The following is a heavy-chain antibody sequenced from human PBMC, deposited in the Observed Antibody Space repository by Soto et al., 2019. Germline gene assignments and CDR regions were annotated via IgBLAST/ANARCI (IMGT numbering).Heavy chain of an antibody. CDR2: LNAGNGDT. D-gene: IGHD3-16*02. CDR3: ARDYDYIWGSYRVDYYYFGMGV. CDR1: GYTFTSYA. Sequence: ASVKVSCKASGYTFTSYAIHWVRQAPGQRLERMGWLNAGNGDTKYSQKFQDRVTIIRDTSASTAYMELSSLRSEDTAVYYCARDYDYIWGSYRVDYYYFGMGVWGQGTTVTVSS. J-gene: IGHJ6*02. V-gene: IGHV1-3*01.